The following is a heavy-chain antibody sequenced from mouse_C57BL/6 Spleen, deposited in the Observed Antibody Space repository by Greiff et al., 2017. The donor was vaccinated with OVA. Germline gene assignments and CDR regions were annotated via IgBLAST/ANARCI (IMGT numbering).Heavy chain of an antibody. V-gene: IGHV5-4*01. J-gene: IGHJ4*01. D-gene: IGHD2-5*01. CDR1: GFTFSSYA. CDR2: ISDGGGYT. Sequence: EVQGVESGGGLVKPGGSLKLSCAASGFTFSSYAMSWVSQTPEKRLEWVATISDGGGYTYYPDNVKGRFTISRDNAKNNLYLQMSHLKSEDTAMYYCARDRDSNYVMDYWCQGTSVTVSS. CDR3: ARDRDSNYVMDY.